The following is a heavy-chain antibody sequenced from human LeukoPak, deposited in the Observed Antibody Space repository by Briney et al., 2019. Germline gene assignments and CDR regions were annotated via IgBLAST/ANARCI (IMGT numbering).Heavy chain of an antibody. CDR1: GFTVSSNY. D-gene: IGHD3-3*01. J-gene: IGHJ4*02. CDR3: AKVYYDFWSGPYYFDY. V-gene: IGHV3-53*05. Sequence: GGSLRLSCAASGFTVSSNYMSWVRQAPGKGLEWVSVLYSGGSTYYADSVKGRFTISRDNSKNTLYLQMNSLRAEDTAVYYCAKVYYDFWSGPYYFDYWGQGTLVTVSS. CDR2: LYSGGST.